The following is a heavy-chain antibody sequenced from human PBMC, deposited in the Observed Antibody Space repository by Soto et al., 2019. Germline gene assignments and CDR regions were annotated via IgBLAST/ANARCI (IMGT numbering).Heavy chain of an antibody. J-gene: IGHJ4*02. CDR2: IFHDGTA. CDR1: GVSISSGNW. V-gene: IGHV4-4*02. D-gene: IGHD3-10*01. CDR3: ARLVYDTRLNYMYFDF. Sequence: SETLSLTCAVSGVSISSGNWWTWVRQTPQRGLEYIGEIFHDGTANYYPSFERRVAISVDTSKNQFSRKLTSVTAADTAIYFCARLVYDTRLNYMYFDFWGQGALVTVSS.